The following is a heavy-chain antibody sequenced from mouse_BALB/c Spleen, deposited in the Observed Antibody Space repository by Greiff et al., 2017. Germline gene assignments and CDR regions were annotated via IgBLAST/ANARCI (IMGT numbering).Heavy chain of an antibody. D-gene: IGHD2-4*01. CDR2: ISYSGST. V-gene: IGHV3-8*02. J-gene: IGHJ3*01. CDR1: GDSITSGY. Sequence: EVQLQESGPSLVKPSQTLSLTCSVTGDSITSGYWNWIRKFPGNKLEYMGYISYSGSTYYNPSLKSRISITRDTSKNQYYLQLNSVTTEDTATYYCARAPLMITTGGLAYWGQGTLVTVSA. CDR3: ARAPLMITTGGLAY.